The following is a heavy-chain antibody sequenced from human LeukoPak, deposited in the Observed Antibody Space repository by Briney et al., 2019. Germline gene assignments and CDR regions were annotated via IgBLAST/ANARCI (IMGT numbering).Heavy chain of an antibody. V-gene: IGHV4-31*03. CDR1: GGSISSGGYY. Sequence: SETLSLTCTVSGGSISSGGYYWSWIRQHPGKGLEWIGYIYYSGSTYYNPSLKSRVTISVDTSKNQFSLKLSSVTAADTAVYYCARVPGIVENWFDPWGQGTLVTVSS. D-gene: IGHD2-15*01. CDR3: ARVPGIVENWFDP. CDR2: IYYSGST. J-gene: IGHJ5*02.